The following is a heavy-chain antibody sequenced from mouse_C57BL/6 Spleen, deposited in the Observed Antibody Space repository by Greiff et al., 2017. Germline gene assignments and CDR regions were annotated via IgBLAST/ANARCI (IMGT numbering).Heavy chain of an antibody. CDR1: GYAFSSSW. D-gene: IGHD2-5*01. V-gene: IGHV1-82*01. CDR3: ARYSNYVYAMDY. CDR2: IYPGDGDT. Sequence: QVQLQQSGPELVKPGASVKISCKASGYAFSSSWMNWVKQRPGKGLEWIGRIYPGDGDTNYNGKFKGKATLTADKSSSTAYMQLSSLTSEDSAVYFCARYSNYVYAMDYWGQGTSVTVSS. J-gene: IGHJ4*01.